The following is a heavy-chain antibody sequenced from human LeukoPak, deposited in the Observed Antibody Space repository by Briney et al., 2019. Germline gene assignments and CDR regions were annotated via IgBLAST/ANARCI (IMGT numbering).Heavy chain of an antibody. V-gene: IGHV3-43*01. J-gene: IGHJ4*02. CDR1: GFDFEDYT. CDR3: VKQSSGYYAPLDS. Sequence: GGSLRLSCAASGFDFEDYTMHWVRHVPGKSLERVSFINWDDVTTDYADSVRGRFTISRDNSKNSLYLQMNSLTTEDTALYFCVKQSSGYYAPLDSWGQGTLVSVSS. D-gene: IGHD5-12*01. CDR2: INWDDVTT.